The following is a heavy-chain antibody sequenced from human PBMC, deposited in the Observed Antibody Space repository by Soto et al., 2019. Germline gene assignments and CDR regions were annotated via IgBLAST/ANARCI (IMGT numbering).Heavy chain of an antibody. Sequence: QVQLVQSGAEVKKPGASVKVSCKASGYTFTGYYMHWVRQAPGQGLEWMGWINPNSGGTNYAQKIQGRVTMTRGTSISSAYSELSRVRSADTAVYYCARGGIAAAEAPADFDYCGERTLVTVSS. V-gene: IGHV1-2*02. CDR2: INPNSGGT. J-gene: IGHJ4*02. CDR1: GYTFTGYY. CDR3: ARGGIAAAEAPADFDY. D-gene: IGHD6-13*01.